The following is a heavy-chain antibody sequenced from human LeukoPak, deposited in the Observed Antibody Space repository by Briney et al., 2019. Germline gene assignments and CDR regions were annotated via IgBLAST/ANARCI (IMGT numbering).Heavy chain of an antibody. CDR1: GASISSDY. V-gene: IGHV4-59*01. J-gene: IGHJ4*02. CDR2: ISYSGNT. D-gene: IGHD4-23*01. CDR3: ARATYAGNYFFDY. Sequence: SETLSLTCTVSGASISSDYWSWIRRPPGKGLEWIGYISYSGNTKYNPSLKSRVTVSLDRSKNQLSLELSSVTAADTAVYYCARATYAGNYFFDYWGQGSLVTVSS.